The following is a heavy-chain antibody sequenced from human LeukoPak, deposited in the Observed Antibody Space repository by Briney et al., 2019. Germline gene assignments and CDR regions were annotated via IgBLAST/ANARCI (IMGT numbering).Heavy chain of an antibody. CDR3: AELGITMIGGV. Sequence: PGGSLGLSCAASGFTFDDYAMHWVQQAPGKGLEWVSGISWNSGSIGYADSVKGRFTISRDNAKNSLYLQMNSLRAEDTAVYYCAELGITMIGGVWGKGTTVTISS. D-gene: IGHD3-10*02. J-gene: IGHJ6*04. V-gene: IGHV3-9*01. CDR2: ISWNSGSI. CDR1: GFTFDDYA.